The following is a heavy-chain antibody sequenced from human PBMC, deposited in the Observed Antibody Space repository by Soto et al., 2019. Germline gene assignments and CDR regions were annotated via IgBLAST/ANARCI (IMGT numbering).Heavy chain of an antibody. CDR3: AKGALNYYDSSGYYHFDY. CDR1: GFTFSSYA. Sequence: PGGSLRLSCAASGFTFSSYAMSWVRQAPGKGLEWVSAISGSGGSTYYADSVKGRFTISRDNSKNTLYLQMNSLRAEDTAVYYCAKGALNYYDSSGYYHFDYWGQGTLVTVSS. V-gene: IGHV3-23*01. CDR2: ISGSGGST. D-gene: IGHD3-22*01. J-gene: IGHJ4*02.